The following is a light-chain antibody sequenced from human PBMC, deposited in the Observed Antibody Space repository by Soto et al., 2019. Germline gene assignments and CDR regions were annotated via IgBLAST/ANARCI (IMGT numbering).Light chain of an antibody. CDR1: QIVTGNC. CDR2: GAS. Sequence: ETVLRQSPATRSLSPGKRATLSCRAGQIVTGNCLAWYQQNPGRAPRLLSYGASSRATGIPDRFSGSGSGTDFTLSISSLEPEDFAVYYCQQYGSAYWTYGSPPWTFGQGTKVDIK. V-gene: IGKV3-20*01. J-gene: IGKJ1*01. CDR3: QQYGSAYWTYGSPPWT.